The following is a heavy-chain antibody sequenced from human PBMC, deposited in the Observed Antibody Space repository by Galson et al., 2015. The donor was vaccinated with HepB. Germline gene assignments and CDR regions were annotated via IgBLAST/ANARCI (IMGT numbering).Heavy chain of an antibody. J-gene: IGHJ4*02. D-gene: IGHD4-17*01. CDR2: IFSNDEK. V-gene: IGHV2-26*01. Sequence: PALVKPTQTLTLTCTVSGFSLSNARMGVSWIRQPPGKALEWLAHIFSNDEKSYSTSLKSRLTISKDTSKSQVVLTMTNMDPVDTATYYCARSYYGDYYIDYWGQGTLVTVSS. CDR3: ARSYYGDYYIDY. CDR1: GFSLSNARMG.